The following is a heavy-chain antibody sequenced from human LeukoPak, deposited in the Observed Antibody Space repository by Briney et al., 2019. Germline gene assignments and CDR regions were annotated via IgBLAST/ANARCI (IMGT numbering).Heavy chain of an antibody. J-gene: IGHJ5*02. D-gene: IGHD2-15*01. CDR2: IYYSGST. V-gene: IGHV4-59*01. CDR1: GGSISSYY. CDR3: ASVKDYSWFDP. Sequence: SETLSLTCTVSGGSISSYYWSWIRQPPGKGLEWIGYIYYSGSTNYNPSLKSRVTISVDTSKNQFSLKLSSVTAADTAVYYCASVKDYSWFDPWGQGTLVTVSS.